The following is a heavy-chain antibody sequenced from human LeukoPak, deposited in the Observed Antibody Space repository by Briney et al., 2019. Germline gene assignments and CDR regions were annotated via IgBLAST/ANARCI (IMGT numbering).Heavy chain of an antibody. J-gene: IGHJ4*02. V-gene: IGHV1-2*02. CDR1: GYTFTDYY. Sequence: ASVKVSCKASGYTFTDYYMHWVRQAPGQGLEWMGWINPDSGGTNYAQNFQGRVTMTRDTSISTAYMELSRLGSDDTAVYYCARPFIETPSLGALDYWGQGTLVTVSS. CDR2: INPDSGGT. CDR3: ARPFIETPSLGALDY. D-gene: IGHD4-23*01.